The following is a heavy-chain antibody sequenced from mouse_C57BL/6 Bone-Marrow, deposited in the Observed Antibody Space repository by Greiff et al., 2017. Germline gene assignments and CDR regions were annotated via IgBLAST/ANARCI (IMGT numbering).Heavy chain of an antibody. V-gene: IGHV1-4*01. J-gene: IGHJ4*01. Sequence: VQLQESGAELARPGASVKMSCKASGYTFTSYTMHWVKQRPGQGLEWIGYINPSSGYTKYNQKFKDKATLTADKSSSTAYMQLSSLTSEDSAVYYYASWDALYYAMDYWGQGTSVTVAS. CDR2: INPSSGYT. CDR1: GYTFTSYT. D-gene: IGHD4-1*01. CDR3: ASWDALYYAMDY.